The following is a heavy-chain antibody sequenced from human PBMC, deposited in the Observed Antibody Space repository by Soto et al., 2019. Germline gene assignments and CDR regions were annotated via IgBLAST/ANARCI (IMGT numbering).Heavy chain of an antibody. Sequence: EVQLVESGGGLVQPGGSLRLSCAASGVNLGSYWMHWVRQAPGKGLVWGSRINDYGTTINYAESVEGRFTISRDDAQREVYLQMNNLGAGDTAVYYCARGGLERFDCWGQGDLVTVSS. V-gene: IGHV3-74*01. CDR3: ARGGLERFDC. J-gene: IGHJ4*02. CDR1: GVNLGSYW. D-gene: IGHD1-1*01. CDR2: INDYGTTI.